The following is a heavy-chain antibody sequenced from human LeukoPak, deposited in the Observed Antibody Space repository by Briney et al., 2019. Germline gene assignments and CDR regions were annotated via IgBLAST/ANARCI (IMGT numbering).Heavy chain of an antibody. Sequence: PSETLSLTCAVYGGSFSSYYWSWIRQPPGKGLEWIGYIYYSGSTNYNPSLKSRVTISVDTSKNQFSLKLSSVTAADTAVYYCARVGIAAAGDAFDIWGQGTMVTVSS. D-gene: IGHD6-13*01. V-gene: IGHV4-59*01. CDR2: IYYSGST. CDR1: GGSFSSYY. CDR3: ARVGIAAAGDAFDI. J-gene: IGHJ3*02.